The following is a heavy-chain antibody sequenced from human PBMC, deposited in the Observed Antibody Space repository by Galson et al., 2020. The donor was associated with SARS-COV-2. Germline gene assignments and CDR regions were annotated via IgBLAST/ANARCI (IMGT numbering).Heavy chain of an antibody. V-gene: IGHV3-23*01. CDR2: ISGSGDST. Sequence: GGSLRLSCGASGLTFSFYAMSWVRQAPGKGLEWVSAISGSGDSTYYADSVKGRFTISRDNSKNTLFLRMNSLRAEDTAVYYCAKDKRDLLDAFDIWGQGTMVTVSS. D-gene: IGHD1-26*01. CDR3: AKDKRDLLDAFDI. CDR1: GLTFSFYA. J-gene: IGHJ3*02.